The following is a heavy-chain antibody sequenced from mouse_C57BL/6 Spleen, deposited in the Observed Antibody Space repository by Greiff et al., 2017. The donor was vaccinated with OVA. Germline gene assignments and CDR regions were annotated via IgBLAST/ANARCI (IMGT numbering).Heavy chain of an antibody. CDR2: IDPENGDT. CDR3: TRIGSPYAMDY. CDR1: GFNIKDDY. D-gene: IGHD1-1*01. V-gene: IGHV14-4*01. Sequence: EVKLQESGAELVRPGASVKLSCTASGFNIKDDYMHWVKQRPEQGLEWIGWIDPENGDTEYASKFQGKATITADTSSNTAYLQLSSLTSEDTAVYYCTRIGSPYAMDYWGQGTSVTVSS. J-gene: IGHJ4*01.